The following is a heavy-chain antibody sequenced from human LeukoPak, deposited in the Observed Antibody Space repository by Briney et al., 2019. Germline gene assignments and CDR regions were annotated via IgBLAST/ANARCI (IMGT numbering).Heavy chain of an antibody. Sequence: ASVKVSCKASGYTFTSYGISWVRQAPGQGLEWMGWISAYNGNTNYAQKFQGRVTMTRDTSISTAYMELSRLRSDDTAVYYCATEIFGVAYDWGQGTLVTVSS. V-gene: IGHV1-18*01. CDR3: ATEIFGVAYD. CDR2: ISAYNGNT. CDR1: GYTFTSYG. D-gene: IGHD3-3*01. J-gene: IGHJ4*02.